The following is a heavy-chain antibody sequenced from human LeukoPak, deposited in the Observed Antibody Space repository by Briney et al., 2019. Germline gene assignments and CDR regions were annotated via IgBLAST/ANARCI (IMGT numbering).Heavy chain of an antibody. J-gene: IGHJ4*02. Sequence: PSETLSLTCTVSGGSISSYYWSWIRQPPGKGLEWIGYIYYSGSTYYNPSLKSRVTISVDTSKNQFSLKLSSVTAADTAVYYCARSNGVPAATDYWGQGTLVTVSS. CDR3: ARSNGVPAATDY. CDR2: IYYSGST. V-gene: IGHV4-59*06. D-gene: IGHD2-2*01. CDR1: GGSISSYY.